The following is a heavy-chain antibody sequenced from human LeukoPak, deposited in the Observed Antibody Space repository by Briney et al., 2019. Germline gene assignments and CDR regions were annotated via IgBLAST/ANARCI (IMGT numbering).Heavy chain of an antibody. CDR3: ARDSTGEWLRFAHY. V-gene: IGHV1-69*04. D-gene: IGHD5-12*01. CDR2: IIPILGIA. J-gene: IGHJ4*02. Sequence: GASVKVSCKASGGTFSSYAISWVRQAPGQGLEWMGRIIPILGIANYAQKFQGRVTITADKSTSTAYMELSSLRSEDTAVYYCARDSTGEWLRFAHYWGQGTLVTLSS. CDR1: GGTFSSYA.